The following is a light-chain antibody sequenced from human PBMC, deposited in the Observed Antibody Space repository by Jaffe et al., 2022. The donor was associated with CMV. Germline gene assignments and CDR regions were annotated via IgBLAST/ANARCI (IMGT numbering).Light chain of an antibody. CDR2: DVS. CDR3: SSYTSGSTLWV. Sequence: QSALTQPASVSGSPGQSITISCTGASSDVAGYTYVSWYQQHPGKAPKLMIYDVSNRPSGVSNRFSGSKSGNTASLTISGLQAEDEADYYCSSYTSGSTLWVFGGGTKLTVL. CDR1: SSDVAGYTY. J-gene: IGLJ3*02. V-gene: IGLV2-14*01.